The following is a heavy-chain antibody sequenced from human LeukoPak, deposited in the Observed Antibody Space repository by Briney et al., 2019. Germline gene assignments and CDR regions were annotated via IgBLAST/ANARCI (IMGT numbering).Heavy chain of an antibody. V-gene: IGHV1-46*01. CDR3: ARNGYYYDSSGYYYSVPFDY. CDR1: GYTFTSYY. J-gene: IGHJ4*02. Sequence: ASVKVSCKASGYTFTSYYMHWVRQAPGQGLEWMGIINPSGGSTSYAQKFQGRVTMTRDMSTSTVYMELSSLRSEDTAVYYCARNGYYYDSSGYYYSVPFDYWGQGTLVTVSS. CDR2: INPSGGST. D-gene: IGHD3-22*01.